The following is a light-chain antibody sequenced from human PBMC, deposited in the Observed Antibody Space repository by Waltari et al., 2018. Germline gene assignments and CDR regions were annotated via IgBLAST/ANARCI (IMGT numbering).Light chain of an antibody. Sequence: DIQMTQFPSSLSASVGDRITITCRASQTISRYLNWYQQKPGKAPNLLIYAASSLQSGVPSRFSGSGSGRDFTLIITSLQPEDFATYYRQESYSFTRTFGQGTKVEIK. CDR2: AAS. V-gene: IGKV1-39*01. J-gene: IGKJ1*01. CDR3: QESYSFTRT. CDR1: QTISRY.